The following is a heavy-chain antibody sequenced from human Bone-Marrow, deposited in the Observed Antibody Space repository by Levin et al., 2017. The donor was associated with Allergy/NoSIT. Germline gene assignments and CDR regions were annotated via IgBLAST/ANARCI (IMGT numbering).Heavy chain of an antibody. CDR3: ASWAMFYYDGSDFDYFYYGMDV. CDR1: GLSFSNYD. Sequence: PQASVKVSCAASGLSFSNYDMNWVRQAPGKGLEWVSSISSGSSHIDYADSVKGRFTISRDNAKNSLYLQMNSLRLEDTAVYFCASWAMFYYDGSDFDYFYYGMDVWGQGTTVTVSS. CDR2: ISSGSSHI. D-gene: IGHD3-16*01. J-gene: IGHJ6*02. V-gene: IGHV3-21*06.